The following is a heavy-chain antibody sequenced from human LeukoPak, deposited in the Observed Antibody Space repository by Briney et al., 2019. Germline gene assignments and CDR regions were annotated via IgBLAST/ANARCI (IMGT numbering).Heavy chain of an antibody. D-gene: IGHD4-17*01. CDR2: IYSGGST. V-gene: IGHV3-53*01. Sequence: GGSLRLSCAASGFTVSSNYMSWVRQAPGKGLEWVSVIYSGGSTYYADSVKGRFTISRDNSKNTLYLQMNSLRAEDTAVYYCARVRSDYGDPLGFDYWGQGTLATVSS. CDR3: ARVRSDYGDPLGFDY. J-gene: IGHJ4*02. CDR1: GFTVSSNY.